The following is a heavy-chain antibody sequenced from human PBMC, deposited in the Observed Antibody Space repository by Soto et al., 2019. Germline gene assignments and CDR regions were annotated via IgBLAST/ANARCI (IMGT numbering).Heavy chain of an antibody. J-gene: IGHJ5*02. CDR3: ARDIVYDILTGYYNWFDP. D-gene: IGHD3-9*01. CDR1: GGSISSGGYY. Sequence: QVQLQESGPGLVKPSQTLSLTCTVSGGSISSGGYYWSWIRQHPGKGLEWIGYIYYSGSTYYNPSLKSRVNISVDTSKNPFSLKLSSVTAADTAVYYCARDIVYDILTGYYNWFDPWGQGTLVTVSS. CDR2: IYYSGST. V-gene: IGHV4-31*03.